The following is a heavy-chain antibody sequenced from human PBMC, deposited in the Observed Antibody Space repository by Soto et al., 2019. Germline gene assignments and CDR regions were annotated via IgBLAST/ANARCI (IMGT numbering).Heavy chain of an antibody. CDR1: GCSISSSSYY. CDR2: IYYSGST. D-gene: IGHD1-20*01. CDR3: ARHLTGTTSLTFDY. V-gene: IGHV4-39*01. Sequence: SETLSLTCTVSGCSISSSSYYWGWIRQPPGKGLEWIGSIYYSGSTYYNPSLKSRVTISVDTSKNQFSLKLSSVTAADTAVYYCARHLTGTTSLTFDYWGQGTLVTVSS. J-gene: IGHJ4*02.